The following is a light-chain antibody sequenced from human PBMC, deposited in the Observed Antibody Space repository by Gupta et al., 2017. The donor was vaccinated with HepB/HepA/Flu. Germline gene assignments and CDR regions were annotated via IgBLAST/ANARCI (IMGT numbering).Light chain of an antibody. J-gene: IGKJ4*02. CDR3: QQYDNWHSFT. Sequence: ELVLTQSPATLSVSAGERATLSCRASQRVSSNLAWYKQKPGTAHRLLNYGTSTRATVIPASFSGSGSWTEFTLTISSLQSEDFAVYYCQQYDNWHSFTFGGGTKVEIK. CDR2: GTS. V-gene: IGKV3-15*01. CDR1: QRVSSN.